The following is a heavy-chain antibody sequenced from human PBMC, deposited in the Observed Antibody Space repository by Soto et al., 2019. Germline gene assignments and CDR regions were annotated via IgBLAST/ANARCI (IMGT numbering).Heavy chain of an antibody. V-gene: IGHV3-30*18. D-gene: IGHD3-22*01. CDR1: GFSFSTYG. CDR3: AKDPSSGYTRGYCGY. J-gene: IGHJ2*01. CDR2: ISHDGGNE. Sequence: QVHLEESGGGVVQPGRSLRLSCAASGFSFSTYGMHWVRQAPGKGLEWVAVISHDGGNEYYADSVKGRFTSSRDSSKNTVYLQMNNVRAEDTSVYYFAKDPSSGYTRGYCGYWGLGTLVTVSS.